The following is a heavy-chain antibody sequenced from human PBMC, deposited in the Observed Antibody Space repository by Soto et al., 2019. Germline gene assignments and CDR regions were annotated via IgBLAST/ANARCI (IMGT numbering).Heavy chain of an antibody. Sequence: PSETLSLTCTVSGGSISSGGYYWSWIRQHPGKGQEWIGYIYYSGSTYYNPSLKSRVTISVDTSKNQFSLKLSSVTAADTAVYYCARAPRDCSSTSCYPGYYYYYMDVWGKGTTVTVSS. D-gene: IGHD2-2*01. CDR3: ARAPRDCSSTSCYPGYYYYYMDV. CDR1: GGSISSGGYY. V-gene: IGHV4-31*03. CDR2: IYYSGST. J-gene: IGHJ6*03.